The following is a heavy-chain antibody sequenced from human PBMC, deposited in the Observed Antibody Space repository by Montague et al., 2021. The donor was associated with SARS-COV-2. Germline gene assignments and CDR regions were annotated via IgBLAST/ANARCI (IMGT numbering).Heavy chain of an antibody. Sequence: SLRLSCAASRFAFSDYAMSWVRQAPGKGLEWVSTIFASGHNTYYQDSVKGRFIVSRDNSKNTLFLHMNSLRAEDTALYYCAKNPTVSGMPATIAWYFDLWGRGALVTVSS. CDR3: AKNPTVSGMPATIAWYFDL. V-gene: IGHV3-23*05. D-gene: IGHD1-26*01. CDR2: IFASGHNT. J-gene: IGHJ2*01. CDR1: RFAFSDYA.